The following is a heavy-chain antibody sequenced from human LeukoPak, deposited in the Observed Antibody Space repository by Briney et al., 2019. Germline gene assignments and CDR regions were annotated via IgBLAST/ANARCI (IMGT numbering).Heavy chain of an antibody. J-gene: IGHJ3*02. Sequence: IPSQTLSLTCTVSGGSISSGGYYWSWIRQHPGKGLEWIGYIYYSGSTYYNPSLKSRVTISVDTSKNQFSLKLSSVTAADTAVYYCARWIAVALDAFDIWGQGTMVTVSS. CDR2: IYYSGST. CDR1: GGSISSGGYY. V-gene: IGHV4-31*03. D-gene: IGHD6-19*01. CDR3: ARWIAVALDAFDI.